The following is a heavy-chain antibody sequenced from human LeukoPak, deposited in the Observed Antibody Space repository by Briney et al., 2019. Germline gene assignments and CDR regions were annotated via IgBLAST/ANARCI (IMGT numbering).Heavy chain of an antibody. Sequence: PGGSLRLSCAASGFTFSSYSMNWVRQAPGKGLEWVSSISSSSSYIYYADSVKGRFTISRDNAKNPLYLQMNSLRAEDTAVYYCAREKVGATTPQFDYWGQGTLVTVSS. CDR3: AREKVGATTPQFDY. D-gene: IGHD1-26*01. J-gene: IGHJ4*02. V-gene: IGHV3-21*01. CDR1: GFTFSSYS. CDR2: ISSSSSYI.